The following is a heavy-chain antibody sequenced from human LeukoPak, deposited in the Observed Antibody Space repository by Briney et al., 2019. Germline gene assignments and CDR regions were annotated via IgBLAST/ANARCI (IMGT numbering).Heavy chain of an antibody. CDR3: ASGQWLVPTHY. J-gene: IGHJ4*02. CDR2: INPSGGST. V-gene: IGHV1-46*01. D-gene: IGHD6-19*01. Sequence: ASVKVSCKASGYTFTSYYMHWVRQAPGQGLEWMGIINPSGGSTSYAQKFQGRVTMTRDMSTSTVYMELSSLRSEDTAVYYCASGQWLVPTHYWGQGTLVTVSS. CDR1: GYTFTSYY.